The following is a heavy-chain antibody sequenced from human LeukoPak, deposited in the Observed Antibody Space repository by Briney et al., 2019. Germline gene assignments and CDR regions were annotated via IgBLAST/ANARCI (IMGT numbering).Heavy chain of an antibody. D-gene: IGHD4-17*01. V-gene: IGHV4-4*07. J-gene: IGHJ4*02. CDR2: IYTSGST. Sequence: SETLSLTCTVSGGSISSYYRSWIRQPAGKGLEWIGRIYTSGSTNYNPFLKSRVTMSVDTSKNQFSPNLISVTATDTAVYYCARSHLTTLNYYDYWGQGTLVTVSS. CDR1: GGSISSYY. CDR3: ARSHLTTLNYYDY.